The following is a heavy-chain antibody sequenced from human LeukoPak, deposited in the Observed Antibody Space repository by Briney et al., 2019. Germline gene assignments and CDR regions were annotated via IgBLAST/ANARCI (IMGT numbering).Heavy chain of an antibody. D-gene: IGHD6-19*01. CDR3: ASIAVAAGGADAFDI. J-gene: IGHJ3*02. V-gene: IGHV1-46*01. CDR2: INPSGGST. CDR1: GYTFTDYY. Sequence: ASVKVSCKTSGYTFTDYYMHWVRQAPGQGLEWMGIINPSGGSTSYAQKFQGRVTMTRDTSTSTVYMELSSLRSEDTAVYYCASIAVAAGGADAFDIWGQGTMVTVSS.